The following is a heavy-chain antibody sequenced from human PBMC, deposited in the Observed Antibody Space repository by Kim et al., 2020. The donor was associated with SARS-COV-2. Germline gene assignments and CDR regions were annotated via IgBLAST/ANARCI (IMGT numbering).Heavy chain of an antibody. CDR1: GFTFSSYA. Sequence: GGSLRLSCAASGFTFSSYAMSWVHQAPGKGLEWVSAISGSGGSTYYADSVKGRFTISRDNSKNTLYLQMNSLRAEDTAVYYCAKVIVVVPAADLGWFDPWGQGTLVTVSS. D-gene: IGHD2-2*01. CDR3: AKVIVVVPAADLGWFDP. J-gene: IGHJ5*02. CDR2: ISGSGGST. V-gene: IGHV3-23*01.